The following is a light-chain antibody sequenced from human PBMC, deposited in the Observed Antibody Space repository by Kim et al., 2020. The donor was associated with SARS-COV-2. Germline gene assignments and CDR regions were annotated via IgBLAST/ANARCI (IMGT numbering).Light chain of an antibody. CDR2: LEGSGSY. V-gene: IGLV4-60*03. Sequence: QPVLTQSSSASASLGSSVKLTCTLSSGHSSYIIAWHQQQPGKAPRYLMKLEGSGSYNKGSGVPDRFSGSSSGADRYLTISNLQSEDEADYYCETWDSYPWVFGGGTKLTVL. CDR3: ETWDSYPWV. CDR1: SGHSSYI. J-gene: IGLJ3*02.